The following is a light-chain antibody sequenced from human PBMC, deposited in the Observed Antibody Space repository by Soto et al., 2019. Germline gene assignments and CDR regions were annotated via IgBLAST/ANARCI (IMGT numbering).Light chain of an antibody. J-gene: IGKJ2*01. Sequence: DIQMTQSPSSLSASVGDRVTITCQASQDISNYLNWYQQKPGKAPKLLIYDASKLEPGVPSRFSGSGSGTDFTFTISSLQPEDIATYYCQQYDNLLGYTFGQGTKLDIK. V-gene: IGKV1-33*01. CDR3: QQYDNLLGYT. CDR2: DAS. CDR1: QDISNY.